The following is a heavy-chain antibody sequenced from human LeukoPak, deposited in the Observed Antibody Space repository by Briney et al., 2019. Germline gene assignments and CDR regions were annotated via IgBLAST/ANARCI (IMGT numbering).Heavy chain of an antibody. V-gene: IGHV3-48*03. CDR1: GFTFSSYE. Sequence: GGSLRLSCVASGFTFSSYEMNWVRQAPGKGLEWVSYISSSGSTIYYAESVKGRFTISRDNAKNSLYLQMNSLRAEDTAVYYCARDGGSAWFLDYWGQGTLVTVSS. CDR3: ARDGGSAWFLDY. J-gene: IGHJ4*02. CDR2: ISSSGSTI. D-gene: IGHD6-19*01.